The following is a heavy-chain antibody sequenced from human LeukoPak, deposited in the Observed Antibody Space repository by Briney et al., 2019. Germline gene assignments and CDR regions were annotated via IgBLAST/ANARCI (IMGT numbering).Heavy chain of an antibody. J-gene: IGHJ5*02. Sequence: SETLSHTCTVSGGSISSSSYYWGWIRQPPGKGLEWIGSIYYSGSTYYNPSLKSRVTISVDTSKNQFSLKLSSVTAADTAVYYCARDRTSSGWYGVDPWGQGTLVTVSS. CDR3: ARDRTSSGWYGVDP. D-gene: IGHD6-19*01. CDR1: GGSISSSSYY. CDR2: IYYSGST. V-gene: IGHV4-39*02.